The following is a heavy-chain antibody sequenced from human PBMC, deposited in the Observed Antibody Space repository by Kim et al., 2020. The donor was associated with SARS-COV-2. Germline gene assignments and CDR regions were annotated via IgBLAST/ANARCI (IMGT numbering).Heavy chain of an antibody. CDR3: ARESIGYGGNSEYFQH. D-gene: IGHD2-21*02. V-gene: IGHV1-2*02. J-gene: IGHJ1*01. Sequence: KFQGRVTMTRDTSISTAYMELSRLRSDDTAVYYCARESIGYGGNSEYFQHWGQGTLVTVSS.